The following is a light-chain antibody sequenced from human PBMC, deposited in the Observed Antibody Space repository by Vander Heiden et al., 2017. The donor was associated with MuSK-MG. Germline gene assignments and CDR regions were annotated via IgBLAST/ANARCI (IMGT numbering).Light chain of an antibody. V-gene: IGLV1-51*02. CDR1: SSTIGNTD. J-gene: IGLJ2*01. CDR3: GTWDSSLSAGV. CDR2: ENN. Sequence: QPVFTQPPSVSAAPGQKVTISCPGSSSTIGNTDLSWYQQRPGTAPKLLIYENNKRPSGIPDRFSGSKSGTSATLGITGLQTGDEADYYCGTWDSSLSAGVFGGGTKLTVL.